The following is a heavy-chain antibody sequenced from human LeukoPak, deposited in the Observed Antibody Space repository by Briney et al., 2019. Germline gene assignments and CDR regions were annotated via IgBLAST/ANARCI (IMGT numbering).Heavy chain of an antibody. CDR1: GGPISSYY. D-gene: IGHD4-23*01. CDR3: ARAGYGGNQIDY. CDR2: IYYSGST. J-gene: IGHJ4*02. Sequence: PSETLSLTCTVSGGPISSYYWSWIRQPPGKGLEWIGYIYYSGSTNYNPSLKSRVTISVDTSKNQFSLKLSSVTAADTAVYYCARAGYGGNQIDYWGQGTLVTVSS. V-gene: IGHV4-59*01.